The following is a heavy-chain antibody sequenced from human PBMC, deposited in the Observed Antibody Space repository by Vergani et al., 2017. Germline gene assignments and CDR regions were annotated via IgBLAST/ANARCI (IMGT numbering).Heavy chain of an antibody. CDR1: GGSFSGYY. CDR3: ARGDFWSCYTDY. CDR2: INHSGST. V-gene: IGHV4-34*01. J-gene: IGHJ4*02. Sequence: QVQLQQWGAGLLKPSETLSLTCAVYGGSFSGYYWSCIRQPPGKGLEWIGEINHSGSTNYNPSLKSRVTISVDTSENQFSLKLSSVTAADTAVYYCARGDFWSCYTDYWGQGTLVTGSS. D-gene: IGHD3-3*01.